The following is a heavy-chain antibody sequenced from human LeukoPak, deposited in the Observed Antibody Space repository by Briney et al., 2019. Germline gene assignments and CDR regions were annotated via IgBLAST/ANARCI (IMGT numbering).Heavy chain of an antibody. CDR2: INWNGAWT. CDR3: AGYYYDSSRGFDL. J-gene: IGHJ5*02. Sequence: GGSLRLSCAASGFKFDDYGMSWVRQAPGKGLEWVCDINWNGAWTCYADSVKGRFTISRDNAKNSLYLQMNSLRAEDTALYYCAGYYYDSSRGFDLWGQGTLVTVSA. V-gene: IGHV3-20*04. CDR1: GFKFDDYG. D-gene: IGHD3-22*01.